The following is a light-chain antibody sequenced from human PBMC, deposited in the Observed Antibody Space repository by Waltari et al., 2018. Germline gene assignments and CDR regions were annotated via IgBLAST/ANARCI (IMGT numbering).Light chain of an antibody. CDR2: VNSDGRH. V-gene: IGLV4-69*01. J-gene: IGLJ3*02. Sequence: QLVVTQSPSVSAALGASVKLTCTLSSGHRGNVIAWHQQHPEKGPRYLMKVNSDGRHSKGVEIPGRFSGSSSGAERYLTISNVQSEDEADYYCETGGHGTWVFGGGTRLTVL. CDR3: ETGGHGTWV. CDR1: SGHRGNV.